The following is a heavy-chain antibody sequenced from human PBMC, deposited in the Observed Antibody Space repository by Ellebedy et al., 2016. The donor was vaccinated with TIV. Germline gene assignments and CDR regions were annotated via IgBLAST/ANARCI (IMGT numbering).Heavy chain of an antibody. CDR2: ITHSGST. J-gene: IGHJ4*02. CDR1: GLTFSRYG. V-gene: IGHV4-34*01. Sequence: ESLKISCAASGLTFSRYGMHWIRQPPGKGLEWIGDITHSGSTNYNPSLKSRVTISVDTSKNQFSLNLSSVTAADTAVYYCARGLARDYWGQGTLVTVSS. CDR3: ARGLARDY.